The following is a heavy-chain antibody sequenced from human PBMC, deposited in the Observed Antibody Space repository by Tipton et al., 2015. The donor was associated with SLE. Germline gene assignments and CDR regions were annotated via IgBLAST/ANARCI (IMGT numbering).Heavy chain of an antibody. CDR2: VSHSGSP. Sequence: TLSLTCTVSGYSISSGYYWTWIRQHPGKGLEWIGHVSHSGSPNYNPSLRSRLILSVDTSKNQFSLKLSSVTAADTAVYSCARGGVGGYDYFDYWGQGILVTVSS. J-gene: IGHJ4*02. CDR1: GYSISSGYY. V-gene: IGHV4-31*03. CDR3: ARGGVGGYDYFDY. D-gene: IGHD5-12*01.